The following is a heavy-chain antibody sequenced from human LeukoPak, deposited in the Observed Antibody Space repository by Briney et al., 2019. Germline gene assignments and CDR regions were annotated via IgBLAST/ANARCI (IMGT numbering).Heavy chain of an antibody. CDR2: IWADGVA. CDR1: RGSVSSGDYY. Sequence: SETLSLTCTVSRGSVSSGDYYWNWIRQPAGKGLEWIGRIWADGVASYKPSLKGRVTISVDASKNQFSLRLSSVTAADTAVYYCARGSDSRGYQFKGFDYWGQGALVTVSS. J-gene: IGHJ4*02. D-gene: IGHD3-22*01. CDR3: ARGSDSRGYQFKGFDY. V-gene: IGHV4-61*02.